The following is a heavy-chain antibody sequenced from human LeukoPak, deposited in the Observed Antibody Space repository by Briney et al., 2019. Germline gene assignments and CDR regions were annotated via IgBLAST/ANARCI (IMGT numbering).Heavy chain of an antibody. J-gene: IGHJ2*01. Sequence: SETLSLTCTVSGGSISSYYWSWIRQPPGKGLEWIGYIYYSGSTNYNPSLESRVTISVDTSKNQFSLKLSSVTAADTAVYYCARTAQWGSGWVGGYWYFDLWGRGTLVTVSS. CDR2: IYYSGST. CDR3: ARTAQWGSGWVGGYWYFDL. D-gene: IGHD6-19*01. V-gene: IGHV4-59*01. CDR1: GGSISSYY.